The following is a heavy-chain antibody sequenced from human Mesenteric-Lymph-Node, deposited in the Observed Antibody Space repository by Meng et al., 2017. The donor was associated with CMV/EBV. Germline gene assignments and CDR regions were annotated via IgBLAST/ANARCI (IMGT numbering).Heavy chain of an antibody. Sequence: GESLKISCAASGFTFSSYSMNWVRQAPGKGLEWVSSISSSSSYIYYADSVKGRFTISRDNAKNSLYLQMNSLRAEDTAVYYCARAAAMVTCDYWGQGTLVTVS. CDR1: GFTFSSYS. CDR3: ARAAAMVTCDY. J-gene: IGHJ4*02. CDR2: ISSSSSYI. V-gene: IGHV3-21*01. D-gene: IGHD5-18*01.